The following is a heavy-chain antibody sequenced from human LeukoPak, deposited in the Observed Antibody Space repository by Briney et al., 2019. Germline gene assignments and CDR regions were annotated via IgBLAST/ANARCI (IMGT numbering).Heavy chain of an antibody. CDR2: IKQDGSDK. CDR1: GFTFDSYW. D-gene: IGHD1-26*01. J-gene: IGHJ4*02. CDR3: AREVLGVGATCDY. V-gene: IGHV3-7*01. Sequence: GGSLRLSCAASGFTFDSYWMTWVRQAPGKGLEWVASIKQDGSDKYYVDSVKGRFTISRDNAKNSLYLQMNSLRAEDTAVYFCAREVLGVGATCDYWGQGTLVTVSS.